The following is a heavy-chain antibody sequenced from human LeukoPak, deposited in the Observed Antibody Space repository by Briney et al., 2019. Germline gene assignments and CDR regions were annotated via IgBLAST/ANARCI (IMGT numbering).Heavy chain of an antibody. D-gene: IGHD6-19*01. CDR1: GFTFSSYA. V-gene: IGHV3-23*01. CDR2: ILGSGGNT. CDR3: AKVPLTGYSSGWYLVYFDY. Sequence: GGSVRLSCAASGFTFSSYAMSWVRQAPGKGLEWVSAILGSGGNTFSADSVKGRFTISRDNSKNPLYLQMNRLRAEDTAVYYCAKVPLTGYSSGWYLVYFDYWGQGTLVTVSS. J-gene: IGHJ4*02.